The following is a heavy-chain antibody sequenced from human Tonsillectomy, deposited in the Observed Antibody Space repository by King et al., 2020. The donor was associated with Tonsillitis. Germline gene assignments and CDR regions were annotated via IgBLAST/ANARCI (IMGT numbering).Heavy chain of an antibody. CDR3: ARDQAIGSPFDC. D-gene: IGHD1-26*01. J-gene: IGHJ4*02. Sequence: QLQESGPGLVKPSQTLSLTCTVSGASISSGYDYWSWIRQPPGKGLEWIGYIYYSGNTYYNPSLKSRVTISVETSKNQFSLKLSSVTAADTAVYYCARDQAIGSPFDCWGQGTLVTVSS. CDR1: GASISSGYDY. CDR2: IYYSGNT. V-gene: IGHV4-30-4*01.